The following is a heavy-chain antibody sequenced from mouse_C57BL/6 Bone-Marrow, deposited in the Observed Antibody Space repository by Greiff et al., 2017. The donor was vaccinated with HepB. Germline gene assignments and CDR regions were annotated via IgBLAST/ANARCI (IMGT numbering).Heavy chain of an antibody. D-gene: IGHD1-1*01. Sequence: EVQGVESGGGLVQPGGSMKLSCVASGFTFSNYWMNWVRQSPEKGLEWVAQIRLKSDNYATHYAESVKGRFTISRYDSKSSVYLQMNNLRAEDTGIYYCTGPHYYGSSYDYFDDWGQGTTLTVSS. CDR2: IRLKSDNYAT. CDR1: GFTFSNYW. V-gene: IGHV6-3*01. CDR3: TGPHYYGSSYDYFDD. J-gene: IGHJ2*01.